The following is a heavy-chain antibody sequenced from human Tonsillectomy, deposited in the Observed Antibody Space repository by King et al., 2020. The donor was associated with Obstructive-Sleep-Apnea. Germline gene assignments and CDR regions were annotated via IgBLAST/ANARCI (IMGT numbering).Heavy chain of an antibody. J-gene: IGHJ6*02. CDR1: GGTFSSYA. CDR3: ARVSWDKQLRPPPRWKDYYYYGMDV. V-gene: IGHV1-69*04. Sequence: QLVQSGAEVKKPGSSVKVSCKASGGTFSSYAISWVRQAPGQGLEWMGGIIPILGIANYAQKFQGRVTITADKSTSTAYMELSSLRSEDTAVYYCARVSWDKQLRPPPRWKDYYYYGMDVWGQGTTVTVSS. D-gene: IGHD4-23*01. CDR2: IIPILGIA.